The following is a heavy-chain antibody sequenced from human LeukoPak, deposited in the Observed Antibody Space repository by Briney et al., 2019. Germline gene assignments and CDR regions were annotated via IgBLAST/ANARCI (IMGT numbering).Heavy chain of an antibody. Sequence: SETLSLTCAVYGGSFSGYYWSWIRQPPGKGLEWIGEINHSGSTNYNPSLKSRVTISVDTSKNQFSLKLSSVTAADTAAYYCARGIAVVPAAIPGAHYYYYYGMDVWGQGTTVTVSS. J-gene: IGHJ6*02. V-gene: IGHV4-34*01. D-gene: IGHD2-2*01. CDR2: INHSGST. CDR1: GGSFSGYY. CDR3: ARGIAVVPAAIPGAHYYYYYGMDV.